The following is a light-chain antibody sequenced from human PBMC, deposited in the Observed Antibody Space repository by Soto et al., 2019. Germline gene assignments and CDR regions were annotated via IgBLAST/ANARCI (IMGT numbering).Light chain of an antibody. V-gene: IGLV1-40*01. J-gene: IGLJ3*02. Sequence: QSVLTQPPSVSGAPGQRGTISCTGSSSNIGAGYDVHWYHQLPGTAPKLLIYGNSNRPSGVPDRFSGSKSGTSASLAITGLQAEDEADYYCQSYDSSLSVWVFGGGTQLTVL. CDR1: SSNIGAGYD. CDR3: QSYDSSLSVWV. CDR2: GNS.